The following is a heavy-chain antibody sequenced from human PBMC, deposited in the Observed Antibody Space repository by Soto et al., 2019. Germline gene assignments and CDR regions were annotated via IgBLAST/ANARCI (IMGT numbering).Heavy chain of an antibody. CDR1: GYTFTSFG. Sequence: ASVKVSCKASGYTFTSFGISWVRQAPGQGLEWMGYISGYNGNTNYAQKFQGRVTMTTDTSTSTAYMELRSLTSDDTALYYCTRVTIPGAGRDYWGQGTLVTVSS. V-gene: IGHV1-18*01. CDR3: TRVTIPGAGRDY. D-gene: IGHD1-26*01. CDR2: ISGYNGNT. J-gene: IGHJ4*02.